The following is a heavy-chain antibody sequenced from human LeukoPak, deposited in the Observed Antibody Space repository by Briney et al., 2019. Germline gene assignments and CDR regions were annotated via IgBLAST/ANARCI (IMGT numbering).Heavy chain of an antibody. D-gene: IGHD3-22*01. J-gene: IGHJ4*02. CDR1: GFTFSSYA. V-gene: IGHV3-23*01. CDR3: AKDWYYYDSSGSPTDFDY. CDR2: ISGSGGST. Sequence: GGSLRLSCAASGFTFSSYAMSWVRQAPGKGLEWVSAISGSGGSTYYADSVKGRFTISRDNSKNTLYLQMNSLRAEDTAVCYCAKDWYYYDSSGSPTDFDYWGQGTLVTVSS.